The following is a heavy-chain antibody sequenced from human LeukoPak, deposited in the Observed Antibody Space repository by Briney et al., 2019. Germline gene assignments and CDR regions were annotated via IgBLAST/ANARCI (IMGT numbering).Heavy chain of an antibody. CDR2: ISYDGSNK. CDR1: GFTFSSYA. D-gene: IGHD3-22*01. V-gene: IGHV3-30-3*01. Sequence: GRSLRLSCAASGFTFSSYAMHWVHQAPGKGLEWVAVISYDGSNKYYADSVKGRFTISRDNSKNTLYLQMNSLRAEDTAVYYCAGAEYYYDSSLDYWGQGTLVTVSS. J-gene: IGHJ4*02. CDR3: AGAEYYYDSSLDY.